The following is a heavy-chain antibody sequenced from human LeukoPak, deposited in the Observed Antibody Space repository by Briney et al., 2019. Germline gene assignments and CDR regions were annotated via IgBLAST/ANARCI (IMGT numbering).Heavy chain of an antibody. D-gene: IGHD3-10*01. CDR3: ARTSRHYYGSGSNLAPWPAGMDV. CDR2: VYYIGKP. V-gene: IGHV4-59*01. CDR1: GGSIRDYF. Sequence: KHLETLSLTCSVSGGSIRDYFWGWIRQPPGKGLEWIGHVYYIGKPTCSPSLESRVSISVDTSKNQFSLELNSATAADTAVYYCARTSRHYYGSGSNLAPWPAGMDVWGQGTTVTVSS. J-gene: IGHJ6*02.